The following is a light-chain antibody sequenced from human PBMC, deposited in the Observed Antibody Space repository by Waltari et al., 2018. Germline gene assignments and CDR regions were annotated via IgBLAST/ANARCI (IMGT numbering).Light chain of an antibody. CDR1: QSVSSN. Sequence: IVMTQSPATLSVSPGESATLSCRASQSVSSNLAWYQQKPGQAPRRLIYGASTRATGIPARFSGSGSGTEFTLTISSLQSEDFAVYYCQQYNNGPMYTFGQGTKLEIK. J-gene: IGKJ2*01. CDR2: GAS. CDR3: QQYNNGPMYT. V-gene: IGKV3-15*01.